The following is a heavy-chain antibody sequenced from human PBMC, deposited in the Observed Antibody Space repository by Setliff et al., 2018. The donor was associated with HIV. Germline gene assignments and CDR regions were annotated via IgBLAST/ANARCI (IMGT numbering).Heavy chain of an antibody. D-gene: IGHD6-25*01. CDR2: MYTTGST. CDR1: GGSISSGAYY. J-gene: IGHJ6*03. Sequence: SETLSLTCTVSGGSISSGAYYWTWIRQPAGKGLDWIGHMYTTGSTNYNASLKSRVTMSVDTSKKQFSLKLTSVTAADTALHYCARGPPRTSAYSRYYYYYMDVWGKGTTVTVSS. V-gene: IGHV4-61*09. CDR3: ARGPPRTSAYSRYYYYYMDV.